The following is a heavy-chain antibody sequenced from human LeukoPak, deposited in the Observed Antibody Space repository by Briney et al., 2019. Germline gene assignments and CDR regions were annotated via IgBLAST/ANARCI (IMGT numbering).Heavy chain of an antibody. J-gene: IGHJ6*04. D-gene: IGHD6-19*01. CDR2: IYHSGST. CDR1: GGSISSSNW. Sequence: PSGTLSLTCAVSGGSISSSNWWSWVRPPPGKGLEWIGEIYHSGSTNYNPSLKSRVTISVDKSKNQFSLKLSSVTAADTAVYYCARAGYSSGPYYYYYGMDVWGKGTTVTVSS. CDR3: ARAGYSSGPYYYYYGMDV. V-gene: IGHV4-4*02.